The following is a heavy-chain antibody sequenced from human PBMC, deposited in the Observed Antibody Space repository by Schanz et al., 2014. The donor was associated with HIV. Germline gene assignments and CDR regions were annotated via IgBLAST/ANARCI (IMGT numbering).Heavy chain of an antibody. Sequence: EVQLVESGGGLVQPGGSLRLSCAASGFTFSRYWMTWVRQAPGKGLDWVSSISESGGRTYYADSVNGRFTISRDNSKNTLYLQMTTLRIDDTAVYYCAKPEYDSRGSSQSHFDYWGQGTLVTVSS. CDR3: AKPEYDSRGSSQSHFDY. CDR1: GFTFSRYW. D-gene: IGHD3-22*01. CDR2: ISESGGRT. V-gene: IGHV3-23*04. J-gene: IGHJ4*02.